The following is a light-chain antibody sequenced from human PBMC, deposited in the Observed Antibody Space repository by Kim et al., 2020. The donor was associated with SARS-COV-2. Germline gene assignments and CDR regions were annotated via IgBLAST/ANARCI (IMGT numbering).Light chain of an antibody. V-gene: IGKV4-1*01. CDR2: WAS. CDR1: QSLLYSPNNKTY. Sequence: DIVMTQSPDSPAVSLGERATINCKSSQSLLYSPNNKTYLGWYQQKPRQPPKLLIYWASTRESGVPARFSGSGSVTDFTLTISNLQAEDVAVYYCHQYYGIPLTFGGGTKVEIK. J-gene: IGKJ4*01. CDR3: HQYYGIPLT.